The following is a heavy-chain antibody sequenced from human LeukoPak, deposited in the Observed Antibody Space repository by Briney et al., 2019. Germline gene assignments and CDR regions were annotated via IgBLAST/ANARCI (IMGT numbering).Heavy chain of an antibody. Sequence: SETLSLTCTVSGDSINSGDFYWTWIRQPPGKGLEWIGRMHYRGNTHYNSSLKSRLIISVDTSKNQFSLRLTSVTAADTAVYYCARGDYYYGSGSYYSPTFDYWGQGTLVTVSS. J-gene: IGHJ4*02. CDR3: ARGDYYYGSGSYYSPTFDY. CDR2: MHYRGNT. V-gene: IGHV4-30-4*01. CDR1: GDSINSGDFY. D-gene: IGHD3-10*01.